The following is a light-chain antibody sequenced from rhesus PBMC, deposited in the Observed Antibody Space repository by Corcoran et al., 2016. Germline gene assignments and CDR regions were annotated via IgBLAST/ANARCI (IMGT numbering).Light chain of an antibody. CDR1: ENVNNY. V-gene: IGKV1-74*01. J-gene: IGKJ2*01. Sequence: DIQMTQSPSSLSASVGDRVTITCRASENVNNYLNWYQQKQGNAPKLLFYKASTLQSGVPSRFSGSGSGTVYTFPISSLQPEDVATYYCQHGYGTPYSFGQGTKVEIK. CDR3: QHGYGTPYS. CDR2: KAS.